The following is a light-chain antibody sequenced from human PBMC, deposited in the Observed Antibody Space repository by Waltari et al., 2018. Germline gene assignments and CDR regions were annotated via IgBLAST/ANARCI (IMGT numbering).Light chain of an antibody. V-gene: IGLV3-10*01. CDR1: DLPRKY. Sequence: YELTQPPSVSVSPGQTARIPCSGHDLPRKYAYWFQQKSGQAPRLVIYEDTKRPSGIPERFSGSSSGTVATLTITGAQVDDEADYYCYSSDSTGLRVFGGGTTVVVL. J-gene: IGLJ1*01. CDR2: EDT. CDR3: YSSDSTGLRV.